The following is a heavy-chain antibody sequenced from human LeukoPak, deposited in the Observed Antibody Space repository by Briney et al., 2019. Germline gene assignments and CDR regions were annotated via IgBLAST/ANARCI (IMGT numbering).Heavy chain of an antibody. CDR1: SGSISGSDYY. J-gene: IGHJ4*02. D-gene: IGHD3-10*01. CDR2: INYNGNT. CDR3: ARLVLSYGNAFDH. Sequence: SETLSLTCTVSSGSISGSDYYWCWIRQPPGKGLEWIGSINYNGNTYYASSLKSRVTISVDTSKNHFSLRLSSVTAADTAVYYCARLVLSYGNAFDHWGQGTLVTASS. V-gene: IGHV4-39*02.